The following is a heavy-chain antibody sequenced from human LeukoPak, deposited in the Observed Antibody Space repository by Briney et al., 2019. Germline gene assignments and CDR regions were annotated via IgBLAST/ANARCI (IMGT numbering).Heavy chain of an antibody. CDR2: ISAYNGNT. Sequence: ASVKVSCKSSGYTFTNYGINWVRQAPGQGLEWMGWISAYNGNTNYAQKFQGRVTMTTDTSTSTAYMELRSLRSDDTAVYYCARVGYDSSGRNAFDIWGQGTMVTVSS. D-gene: IGHD3-22*01. J-gene: IGHJ3*02. CDR3: ARVGYDSSGRNAFDI. CDR1: GYTFTNYG. V-gene: IGHV1-18*01.